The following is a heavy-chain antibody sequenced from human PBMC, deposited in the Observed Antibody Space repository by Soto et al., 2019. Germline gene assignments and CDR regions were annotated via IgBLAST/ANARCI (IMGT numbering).Heavy chain of an antibody. CDR2: IYYSGST. CDR1: GGSISSSSYY. J-gene: IGHJ4*02. Sequence: SETLSLTCTVSGGSISSSSYYWGWIRQPPGKGLEWIGSIYYSGSTYYNPSLKSRVTISVDTSKNQFSLKLSSVTAAETAVYYCARAAYSSQLLWAPELFDYWGQGTLVTVSS. CDR3: ARAAYSSQLLWAPELFDY. V-gene: IGHV4-39*01. D-gene: IGHD2-2*01.